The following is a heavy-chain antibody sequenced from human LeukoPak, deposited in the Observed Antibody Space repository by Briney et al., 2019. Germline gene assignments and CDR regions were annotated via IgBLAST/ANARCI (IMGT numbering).Heavy chain of an antibody. Sequence: SETLSLTCTVSGYSISSGYYWGWIRQPPGKGLEWIGSIYHSGSTYYNPSLKSRVTISVDTSKNQFSLKLSSVTAADTAVYYCARAAPTVTNWYFDLWGRGTLVTVSS. CDR1: GYSISSGYY. CDR2: IYHSGST. D-gene: IGHD4-11*01. J-gene: IGHJ2*01. CDR3: ARAAPTVTNWYFDL. V-gene: IGHV4-38-2*02.